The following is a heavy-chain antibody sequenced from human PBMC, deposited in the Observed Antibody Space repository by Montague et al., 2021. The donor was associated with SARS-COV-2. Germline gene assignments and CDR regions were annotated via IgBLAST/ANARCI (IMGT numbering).Heavy chain of an antibody. D-gene: IGHD1-14*01. Sequence: TLSLTCTVSGGSIRSNDNYWSWIHPHAGKGLEWIRYNYSSGTSYYTPSLRSRVTISVATSKKQFSLKLSSVTAADTADYYCARGMYGLTETTDAFDIWGQGTMVSVSS. CDR1: GGSIRSNDNY. CDR2: NYSSGTS. J-gene: IGHJ3*02. V-gene: IGHV4-31*03. CDR3: ARGMYGLTETTDAFDI.